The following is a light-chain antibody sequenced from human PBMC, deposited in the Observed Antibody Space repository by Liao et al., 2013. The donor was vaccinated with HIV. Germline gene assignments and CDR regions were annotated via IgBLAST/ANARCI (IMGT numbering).Light chain of an antibody. V-gene: IGLV3-12*02. Sequence: SYEPTQPHSVPVATAQMARLTCGGNNIGSKAVHWYQQKPGQDPVLVIYTDGSRPSGISERFSGSNSGNTATLTISRVEAGDEADYYCQVWDSTSDHRVFGGGTKLTVV. CDR3: QVWDSTSDHRV. J-gene: IGLJ3*02. CDR1: NIGSKA. CDR2: TDG.